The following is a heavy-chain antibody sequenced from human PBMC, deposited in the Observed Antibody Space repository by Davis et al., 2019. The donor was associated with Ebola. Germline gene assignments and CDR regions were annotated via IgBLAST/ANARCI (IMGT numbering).Heavy chain of an antibody. D-gene: IGHD1-1*01. CDR1: GNSVSRNSAA. CDR2: TYYNSKWYN. J-gene: IGHJ4*02. Sequence: HSQTLSLTCAISGNSVSRNSAACNWIRQSPSRGLEWLGRTYYNSKWYNDYALSVKSRITINPDTSKNQFSLQLNSVTPEDTAVYFCARGWLRTKFDYWGQGTQVTVSS. V-gene: IGHV6-1*01. CDR3: ARGWLRTKFDY.